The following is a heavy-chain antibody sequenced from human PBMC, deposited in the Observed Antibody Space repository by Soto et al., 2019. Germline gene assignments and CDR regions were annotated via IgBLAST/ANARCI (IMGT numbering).Heavy chain of an antibody. Sequence: EAQLVQSGAEVKKPGEYLKISCKASDTTHWIGWVRQKPGKGLEWMGIIYTGDSDTKYSPSFQGQVTISVDKSISTAYLHWSSLKASDAATYYGARLVNYDFGLAVWGLWTKVTVSS. CDR3: ARLVNYDFGLAV. CDR1: DTTHW. CDR2: IYTGDSDT. J-gene: IGHJ6*02. V-gene: IGHV5-51*01.